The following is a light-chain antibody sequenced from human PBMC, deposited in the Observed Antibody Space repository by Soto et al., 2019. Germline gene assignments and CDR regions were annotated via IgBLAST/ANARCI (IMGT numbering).Light chain of an antibody. Sequence: DIQMTQSPSSVSASVGDRVTITCRASQDIASLLAWYQQKPWKAPNLLIYAASRLQSGVPSRCSGRGSATDFTLNISSLTPEDFATNYWPQARSFPFTIGQGTRLEIK. CDR2: AAS. CDR3: PQARSFPFT. J-gene: IGKJ5*01. V-gene: IGKV1-12*01. CDR1: QDIASL.